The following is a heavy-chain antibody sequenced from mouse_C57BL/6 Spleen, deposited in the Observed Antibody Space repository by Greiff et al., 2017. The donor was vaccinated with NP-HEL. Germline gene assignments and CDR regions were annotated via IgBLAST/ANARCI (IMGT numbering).Heavy chain of an antibody. CDR3: ARGILGYAMDY. CDR2: INPNNGGT. CDR1: GYTFTDYY. J-gene: IGHJ4*01. V-gene: IGHV1-26*01. Sequence: EVQLQQSGPELVKPGASVKISCKASGYTFTDYYMNWVKQSHGKSLEWIGDINPNNGGTRYNQKFKGKATLTVDKSSSTAYMELRSLTSEDSAVYYCARGILGYAMDYWGQGTSVTVSS.